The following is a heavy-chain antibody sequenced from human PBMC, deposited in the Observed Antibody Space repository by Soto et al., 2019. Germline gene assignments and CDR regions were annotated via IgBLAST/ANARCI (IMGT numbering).Heavy chain of an antibody. CDR2: ISYDGTNK. V-gene: IGHV3-30-3*01. D-gene: IGHD7-27*01. Sequence: GGSLRLSCAASGFSFSISPMHWVRQAPGRGPEWVALISYDGTNKFYADSVKGRFTISRDNSKSTLYLQVDSLRPEDAAVYYCARDPKTSGGQHWAFNYFDSWGQGTLVTVSS. J-gene: IGHJ4*02. CDR3: ARDPKTSGGQHWAFNYFDS. CDR1: GFSFSISP.